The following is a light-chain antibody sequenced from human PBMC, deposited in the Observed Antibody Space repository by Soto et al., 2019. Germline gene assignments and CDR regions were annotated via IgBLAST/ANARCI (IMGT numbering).Light chain of an antibody. CDR2: GAS. Sequence: EILMTQSPATLSVSPGERVTLSCRASQSVSSSLAWYQQKPGQAPRLLIYGASTRDTGIPARFSGSGFGTEFTLTISSLQAEDFAVYFCQQYKNWPQCTFGQGTKLEIK. CDR3: QQYKNWPQCT. CDR1: QSVSSS. V-gene: IGKV3-15*01. J-gene: IGKJ2*02.